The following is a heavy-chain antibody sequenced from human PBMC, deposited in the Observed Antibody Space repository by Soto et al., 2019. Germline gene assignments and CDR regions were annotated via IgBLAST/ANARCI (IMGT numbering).Heavy chain of an antibody. Sequence: QVQLVQSGAEVKKPGASVKVSCKASGYTFTSYGISWVRQAPGQGLEWMGWISAYNGNTNYAQKLQGRVTMTTDTSQSTAYRGLRSLRSDDTAVYYCARDTLYSSGWGGGNWFDPWGQGTLVTVSS. D-gene: IGHD6-19*01. CDR2: ISAYNGNT. CDR1: GYTFTSYG. CDR3: ARDTLYSSGWGGGNWFDP. V-gene: IGHV1-18*04. J-gene: IGHJ5*02.